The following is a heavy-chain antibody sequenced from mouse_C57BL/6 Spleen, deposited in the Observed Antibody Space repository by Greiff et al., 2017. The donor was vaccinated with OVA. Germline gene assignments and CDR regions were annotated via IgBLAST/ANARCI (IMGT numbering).Heavy chain of an antibody. J-gene: IGHJ4*01. D-gene: IGHD2-5*01. V-gene: IGHV5-4*01. Sequence: EVQVVESGGGLVKPGGSLKLSCAASGFTFSSYAMSWVRQTPEKRLEWVATISDGGSYTYYPDNVKGRFTISRDNAKNNLYLQMSHLKSEDTAMYYCARGAYYSNRYYAMDYWGQGTSVTVSS. CDR3: ARGAYYSNRYYAMDY. CDR2: ISDGGSYT. CDR1: GFTFSSYA.